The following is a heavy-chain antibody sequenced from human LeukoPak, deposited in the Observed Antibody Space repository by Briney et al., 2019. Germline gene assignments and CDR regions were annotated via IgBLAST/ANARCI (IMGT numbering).Heavy chain of an antibody. D-gene: IGHD4-17*01. CDR3: ARDYGTRDYGDYYYYYYMDV. V-gene: IGHV3-30*02. CDR1: GFTFSSYG. J-gene: IGHJ6*03. CDR2: IRYDGSNK. Sequence: GGSLRLSCAASGFTFSSYGMHWVRQAPGKGLEWVAFIRYDGSNKYYADSVKGRFTISRDNSKNTLYLQMNSLRAEDTAVYYCARDYGTRDYGDYYYYYYMDVWGKGTTVTISS.